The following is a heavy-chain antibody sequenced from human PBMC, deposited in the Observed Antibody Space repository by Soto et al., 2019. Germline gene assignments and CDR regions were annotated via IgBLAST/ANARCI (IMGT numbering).Heavy chain of an antibody. CDR1: GFTYSIHW. CDR3: ARESGVDN. V-gene: IGHV3-7*03. Sequence: RYCVSVGFTYSIHWMNWVRQATGQGLEWVANIKADGSEKYYVDSVKGRFTISRDNAKNSLYLQMNSLRVEDTAVHYCARESGVDNCGQGT. J-gene: IGHJ4*02. CDR2: IKADGSEK. D-gene: IGHD2-8*01.